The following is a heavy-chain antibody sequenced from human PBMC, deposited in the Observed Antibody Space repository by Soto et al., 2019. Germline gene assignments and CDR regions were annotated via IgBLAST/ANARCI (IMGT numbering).Heavy chain of an antibody. V-gene: IGHV5-51*01. CDR3: ARQGRTSATSDF. CDR2: MSPGNSDI. J-gene: IGHJ4*02. Sequence: GESLKISCRGFGYTFNTNWIGWVRQMPGKGLEWMGVMSPGNSDIRYSPAFQGQVSISADTSISTAYLQWSSLKTSDSGMYYCARQGRTSATSDFWGQGTLVTVSS. D-gene: IGHD2-21*01. CDR1: GYTFNTNW.